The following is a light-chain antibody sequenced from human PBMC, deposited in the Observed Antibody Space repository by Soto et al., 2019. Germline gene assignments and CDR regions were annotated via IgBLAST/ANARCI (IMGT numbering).Light chain of an antibody. Sequence: DIVLTQSPCTLSLSPGERATLSCRASQSVSSSYLAWYQQKPGQAPRPLIFGASSRAIGIPDRCSGSGSGTDFTLTISRLEPEDFEVYYCQQYGCSTWTFGQGTKVEIK. CDR2: GAS. J-gene: IGKJ1*01. CDR3: QQYGCSTWT. V-gene: IGKV3-20*01. CDR1: QSVSSSY.